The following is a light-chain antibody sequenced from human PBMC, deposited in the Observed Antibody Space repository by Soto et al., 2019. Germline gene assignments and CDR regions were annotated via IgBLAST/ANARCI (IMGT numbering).Light chain of an antibody. CDR1: SSDVGIFGL. J-gene: IGLJ3*02. V-gene: IGLV2-23*02. CDR3: CSYAGSRTWV. CDR2: EVS. Sequence: QSAPIQPASVSGSPGQSITISCTGTSSDVGIFGLVSWYQQYPDKAPKLILYEVSKWPSGISHRFSGSKSGNTASLTISGLQADDEADYYCCSYAGSRTWVFGGGTKVTVL.